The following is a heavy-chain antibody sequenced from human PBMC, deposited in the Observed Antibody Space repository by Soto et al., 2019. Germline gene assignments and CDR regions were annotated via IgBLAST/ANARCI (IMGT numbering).Heavy chain of an antibody. J-gene: IGHJ4*02. V-gene: IGHV3-23*01. CDR3: AKALGRDFSDFDS. CDR1: GFTVGSNA. Sequence: GALRRSCEASGFTVGSNAMTWVRQAPGKGLEWVSAISDSGGSTYYADSVAGRFTISRDNSRHTLYLQMNSLRAEDTAIYYCAKALGRDFSDFDSWGPGTQVTVSS. CDR2: ISDSGGST. D-gene: IGHD3-10*01.